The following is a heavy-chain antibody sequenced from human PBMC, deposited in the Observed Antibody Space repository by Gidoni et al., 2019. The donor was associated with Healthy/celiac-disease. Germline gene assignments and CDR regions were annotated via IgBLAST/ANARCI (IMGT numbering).Heavy chain of an antibody. CDR3: ARMSGTLAAAGYYYYYGMDV. CDR2: INHSGST. CDR1: GGSFSGYY. V-gene: IGHV4-34*01. Sequence: QVQLQQWGAGLLKPSKTLSLTCAVYGGSFSGYYWSWIRQPPGKGLEWIGEINHSGSTNYNPSLKGRVTISVDTSKNQFSLKLSAVTAADTAVYYCARMSGTLAAAGYYYYYGMDVWGQGTTVTVSS. D-gene: IGHD6-13*01. J-gene: IGHJ6*02.